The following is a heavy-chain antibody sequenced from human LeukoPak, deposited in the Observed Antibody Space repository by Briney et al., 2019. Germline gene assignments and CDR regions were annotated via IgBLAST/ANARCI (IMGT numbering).Heavy chain of an antibody. CDR1: GFTFSDYY. J-gene: IGHJ6*03. CDR3: ARGDRTYYYDSSAYFLFYYYYMDV. Sequence: GGSLRLSCAASGFTFSDYYMSWIRQAPGKGLEWVSYISSSGSTIYYADSVKGRFTISRDNAENSLYLQMNSLRAEDTAVYYCARGDRTYYYDSSAYFLFYYYYMDVWGKGTTVTVSS. D-gene: IGHD3-22*01. CDR2: ISSSGSTI. V-gene: IGHV3-11*01.